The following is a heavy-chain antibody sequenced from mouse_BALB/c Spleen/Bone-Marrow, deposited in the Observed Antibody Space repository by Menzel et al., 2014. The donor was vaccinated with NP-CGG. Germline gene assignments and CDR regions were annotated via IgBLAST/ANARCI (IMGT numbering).Heavy chain of an antibody. CDR1: GYSITSHYA. J-gene: IGHJ2*01. V-gene: IGHV3-2*02. CDR2: ISSSGIT. D-gene: IGHD3-1*01. Sequence: EVKLMESGPGLVKPSQSLSLTCTVTGYSITSHYAWNWIRQFPGNKLEWMGYISSSGITSYNPSLKGRISITRDTSKNHFFLQLNSVTTEDTATYFCARSGNFFDYWGRGTTLTVSS. CDR3: ARSGNFFDY.